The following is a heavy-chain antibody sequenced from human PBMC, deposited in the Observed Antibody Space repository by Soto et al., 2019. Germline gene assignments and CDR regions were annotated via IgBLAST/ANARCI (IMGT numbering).Heavy chain of an antibody. CDR2: IYYSGST. CDR1: GGSISSYY. D-gene: IGHD3-22*01. CDR3: ARTPTYYYDSSGYYYFDY. V-gene: IGHV4-59*08. Sequence: SETLSLTCTVSGGSISSYYWSWIRQPPGKGLEWIGYIYYSGSTNYNPSLKRRVTISVDTSKNQFSLKLSSVTAADTAVYYCARTPTYYYDSSGYYYFDYWGQGTLVTVSS. J-gene: IGHJ4*02.